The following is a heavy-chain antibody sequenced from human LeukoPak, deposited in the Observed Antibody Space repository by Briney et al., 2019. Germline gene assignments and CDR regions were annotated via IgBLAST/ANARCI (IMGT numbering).Heavy chain of an antibody. CDR2: ISYDGSYK. Sequence: GGSLRLSCAASEFTFSTYGMHWVRQAPGKGLEWVAVISYDGSYKFYADSVKGRFTISRDNAKNSLYLQMNSLRAEDTAVYYCARTAVAGNFYFDYWGQGTLVTVSS. V-gene: IGHV3-30*03. CDR3: ARTAVAGNFYFDY. D-gene: IGHD6-19*01. CDR1: EFTFSTYG. J-gene: IGHJ4*02.